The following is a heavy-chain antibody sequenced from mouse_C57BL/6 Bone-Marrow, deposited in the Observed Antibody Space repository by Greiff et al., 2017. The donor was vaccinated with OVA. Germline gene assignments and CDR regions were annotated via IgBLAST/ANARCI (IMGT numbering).Heavy chain of an antibody. CDR3: VRQGDDYDDGLDY. V-gene: IGHV10-1*01. Sequence: VKDRFTISRDDSESMLYLQMNNLKTEDTAMYYCVRQGDDYDDGLDYWGQGTTLTVSS. D-gene: IGHD2-4*01. J-gene: IGHJ2*01.